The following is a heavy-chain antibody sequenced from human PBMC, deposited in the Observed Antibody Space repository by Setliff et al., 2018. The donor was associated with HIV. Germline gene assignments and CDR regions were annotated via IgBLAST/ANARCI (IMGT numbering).Heavy chain of an antibody. CDR2: IYHSGST. J-gene: IGHJ4*02. CDR1: GGSISSSNW. Sequence: PSETLSLTCAVSGGSISSSNWWSWVRQPPGKGLEWIGEIYHSGSTTYNPSLKSRVTISIDKSKNQFSLKLTSVTAADTAMYYCARVPRQLLKGAAAYFDYWGQGILVTVSS. CDR3: ARVPRQLLKGAAAYFDY. V-gene: IGHV4-4*02. D-gene: IGHD5-18*01.